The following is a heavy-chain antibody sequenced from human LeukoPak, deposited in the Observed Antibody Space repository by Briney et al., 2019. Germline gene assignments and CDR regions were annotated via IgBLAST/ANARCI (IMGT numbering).Heavy chain of an antibody. V-gene: IGHV1-2*02. CDR2: INPNAGGT. D-gene: IGHD6-13*01. Sequence: ASVKVSCKASVYSFIGYSMHWVRQAPGQGLEWMGWINPNAGGTNYAQKFQGRVTMTRDTSISTAYMELSSLRSDDTAVYHCAREYVADSSPLFDYWGQGSLVTVSS. CDR1: VYSFIGYS. CDR3: AREYVADSSPLFDY. J-gene: IGHJ4*02.